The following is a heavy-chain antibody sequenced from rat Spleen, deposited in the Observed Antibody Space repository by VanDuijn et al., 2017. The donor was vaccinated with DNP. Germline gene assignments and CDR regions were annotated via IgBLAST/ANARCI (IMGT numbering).Heavy chain of an antibody. CDR3: TRDNYSSSMSYYYAMDA. CDR1: GFTFSDYN. J-gene: IGHJ4*01. CDR2: ISYDGTIT. V-gene: IGHV5-20*01. D-gene: IGHD1-2*01. Sequence: EVQLVESGGGLVQPGRSLKLSCAASGFTFSDYNMAWVRQAPTKGLEWVAYISYDGTITYYGDSVKGRFTISRDNAKSTLYLQMNSLRSEDTATYYCTRDNYSSSMSYYYAMDAWGQGTSVTVSS.